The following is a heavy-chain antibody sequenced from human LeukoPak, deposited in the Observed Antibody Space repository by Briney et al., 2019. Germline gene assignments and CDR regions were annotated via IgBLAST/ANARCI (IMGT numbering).Heavy chain of an antibody. J-gene: IGHJ4*02. CDR3: TTDSKQPHNLYSSGWDLDY. D-gene: IGHD6-19*01. Sequence: GGSLRLSCAASGFTFSNAWMSWVRQAPGKGLEWVGRIKSKTDCGTTDYAAPVKGRFTISRDDSKNTLYLQKNSLKTEDTAVYYCTTDSKQPHNLYSSGWDLDYWGQGTLVTVSS. CDR1: GFTFSNAW. CDR2: IKSKTDCGTT. V-gene: IGHV3-15*01.